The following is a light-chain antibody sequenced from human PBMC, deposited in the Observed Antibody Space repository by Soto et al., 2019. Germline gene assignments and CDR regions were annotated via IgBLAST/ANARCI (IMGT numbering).Light chain of an antibody. CDR2: DVS. V-gene: IGLV2-14*01. J-gene: IGLJ1*01. Sequence: QAVVTQPASVSGSPGQSITISCTGSDVGGYKYVSWYQQHPGKAPKLMIYDVSNRPSVVSNRFSGSKSGNTASLTISGLQVEDEADYYCSSYRNSNTLVFGTGTKLTVL. CDR3: SSYRNSNTLV. CDR1: SDVGGYKY.